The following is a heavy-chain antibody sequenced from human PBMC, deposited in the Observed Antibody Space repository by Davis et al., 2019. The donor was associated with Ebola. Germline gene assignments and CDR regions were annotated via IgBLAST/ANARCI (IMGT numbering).Heavy chain of an antibody. CDR1: GYTFIGYH. CDR3: ARAYCGDPSCLPGGY. CDR2: INPNTGDT. J-gene: IGHJ4*02. Sequence: AASVKVSCKASGYTFIGYHMHWVRQAPGQGLEWMGRINPNTGDTNCAQKFQARVTVTADTSISTVYMELSRLRSDDTAVYYCARAYCGDPSCLPGGYWGQGTLVTVSS. D-gene: IGHD2-15*01. V-gene: IGHV1-2*06.